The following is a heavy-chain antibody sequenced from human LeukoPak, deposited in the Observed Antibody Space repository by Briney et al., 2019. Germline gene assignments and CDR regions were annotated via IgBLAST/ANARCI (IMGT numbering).Heavy chain of an antibody. V-gene: IGHV1-24*01. J-gene: IGHJ4*02. CDR1: GYTLTELS. CDR3: ASEDHFHRTTGTTSLDY. D-gene: IGHD1-1*01. CDR2: FDPEDGET. Sequence: ASVKVSCKVSGYTLTELSMHWVRQAPGKGLEWMGGFDPEDGETIYAQKFQGRVTMTEDTSTDTAYMELSRLRSDDTAVYYCASEDHFHRTTGTTSLDYWGQGTLVTVSS.